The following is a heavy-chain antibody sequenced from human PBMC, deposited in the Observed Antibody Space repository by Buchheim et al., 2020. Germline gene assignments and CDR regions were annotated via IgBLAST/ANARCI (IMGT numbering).Heavy chain of an antibody. J-gene: IGHJ4*02. Sequence: EVQLVESGGGLVQPGGSLRLSCAASGFIFSSYWMSWARQAPGKGLEWVANINPDGSAKYYVDSVKGRFTISRDNAKNALYLQMNSLRAEDTAVYYCAKEPSRDGYSTFDYWGQGTL. D-gene: IGHD5-24*01. CDR3: AKEPSRDGYSTFDY. V-gene: IGHV3-7*01. CDR2: INPDGSAK. CDR1: GFIFSSYW.